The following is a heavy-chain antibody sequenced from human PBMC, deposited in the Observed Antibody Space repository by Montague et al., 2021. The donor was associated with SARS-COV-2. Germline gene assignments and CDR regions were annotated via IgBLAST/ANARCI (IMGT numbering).Heavy chain of an antibody. J-gene: IGHJ5*02. CDR1: SGSISSSSYY. Sequence: SETLSLTCTVSSGSISSSSYYWGWIRQPPGKGLEWIGSIYYSGSTYYNPSLKSRVTISVDTSKNQFSLKLSSVTAADTAVYYCARQEYYYDSSGYGGMGWFDHWGQGTLVTVSS. V-gene: IGHV4-39*01. CDR3: ARQEYYYDSSGYGGMGWFDH. D-gene: IGHD3-22*01. CDR2: IYYSGST.